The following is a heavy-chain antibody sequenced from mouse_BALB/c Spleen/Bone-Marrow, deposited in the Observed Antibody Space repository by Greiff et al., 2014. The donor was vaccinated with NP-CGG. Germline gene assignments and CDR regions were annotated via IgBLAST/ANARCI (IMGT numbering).Heavy chain of an antibody. CDR3: ARKDYGYNYVMDY. D-gene: IGHD1-2*01. CDR1: GYTFTEYT. J-gene: IGHJ4*01. V-gene: IGHV1-18*01. CDR2: VNPNNGGT. Sequence: VQLQPAGTELGKPGASVKISCKTSGYTFTEYTMHWGKQSHGKSLEGVGGVNPNNGGTIYNQKFKGKATLTVDKSSSTAYMELRSLTSEDSAVYYCARKDYGYNYVMDYWGQGTSVTVSS.